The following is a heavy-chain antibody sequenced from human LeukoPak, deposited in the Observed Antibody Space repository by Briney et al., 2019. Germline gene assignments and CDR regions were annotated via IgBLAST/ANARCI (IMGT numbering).Heavy chain of an antibody. J-gene: IGHJ4*02. V-gene: IGHV1-46*01. CDR1: GYTFTSYG. CDR3: ARVLNHNWNYGGGLEY. CDR2: INPSGGTT. D-gene: IGHD1-7*01. Sequence: PGASVKVSCKASGYTFTSYGISWVRQAPGQGLEWMGIINPSGGTTTYAQIFQGRVTMTRDTSTSTVYMQLSSLRSEDTAVYYCARVLNHNWNYGGGLEYWGQGTLVTVSS.